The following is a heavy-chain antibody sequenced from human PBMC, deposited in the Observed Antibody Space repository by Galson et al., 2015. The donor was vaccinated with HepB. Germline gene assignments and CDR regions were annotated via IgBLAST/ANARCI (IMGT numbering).Heavy chain of an antibody. CDR1: GFTFGDYA. Sequence: SLRLSCAASGFTFGDYATSWFRQAPGKGLEWVGFIRSKAYGGTTEYAASVKGRFTISRDDSKSIAYLQMNSLKTEDTAVYYCTRGPSKGAENSSGWPTGDYWGQGTLVTVSS. CDR3: TRGPSKGAENSSGWPTGDY. J-gene: IGHJ4*02. D-gene: IGHD6-19*01. CDR2: IRSKAYGGTT. V-gene: IGHV3-49*03.